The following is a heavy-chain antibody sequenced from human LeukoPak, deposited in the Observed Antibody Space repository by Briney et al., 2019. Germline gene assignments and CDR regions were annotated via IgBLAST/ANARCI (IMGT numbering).Heavy chain of an antibody. V-gene: IGHV3-11*04. CDR3: ASVDSSGYPDY. D-gene: IGHD3-22*01. J-gene: IGHJ4*02. CDR2: ISSSGSTI. Sequence: GGSLRLSCAASGFTFSDYYMSWIRQAPGKGLEWVSYISSSGSTIYYADSVKGRFTISRDNTKNSLYLQMNSLRAEDTAVYYCASVDSSGYPDYWGQGTLVTVSS. CDR1: GFTFSDYY.